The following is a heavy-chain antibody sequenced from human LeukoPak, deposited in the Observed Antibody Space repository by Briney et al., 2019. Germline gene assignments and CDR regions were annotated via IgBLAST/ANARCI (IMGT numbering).Heavy chain of an antibody. J-gene: IGHJ4*02. CDR2: IYTGGAS. CDR1: GFTVSNTY. V-gene: IGHV3-66*01. CDR3: ARAGYSGYGHDY. D-gene: IGHD5-12*01. Sequence: GGSLRLSCAASGFTVSNTYMTWVRQPPGKGLECISVIYTGGASYYTDSVKGRFTISRDNSKNTLYLQMNSLRAEDTAVYYCARAGYSGYGHDYWGQGTLVTVSS.